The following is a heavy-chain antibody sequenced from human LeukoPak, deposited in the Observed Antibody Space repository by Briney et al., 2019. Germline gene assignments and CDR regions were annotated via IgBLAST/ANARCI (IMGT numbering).Heavy chain of an antibody. Sequence: SETLSLTCTVSGGSISSYYWSWIRQPPGKGLEWIGYIYYSGSTNYNPSLKSRVTISVDTSKNQFSLKLSSVTAADTAVSYCARGLGYSSSSRSGNWFDPWGQGTLVTVSS. CDR3: ARGLGYSSSSRSGNWFDP. J-gene: IGHJ5*02. D-gene: IGHD6-6*01. CDR1: GGSISSYY. V-gene: IGHV4-59*01. CDR2: IYYSGST.